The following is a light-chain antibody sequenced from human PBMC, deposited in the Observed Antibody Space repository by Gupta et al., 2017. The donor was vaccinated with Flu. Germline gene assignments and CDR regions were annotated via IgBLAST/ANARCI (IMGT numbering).Light chain of an antibody. CDR2: GAS. CDR3: QQYSDWPPWT. Sequence: IVMTQSPATLSVSPGERATLSCRASQSVGSNLAWYQQKPGQAPSLLIYGASTRATGIPARFSGSGSGTEFTLSISSLQSEDFAVYYCQQYSDWPPWTFGQGTMVEIK. CDR1: QSVGSN. J-gene: IGKJ1*01. V-gene: IGKV3-15*01.